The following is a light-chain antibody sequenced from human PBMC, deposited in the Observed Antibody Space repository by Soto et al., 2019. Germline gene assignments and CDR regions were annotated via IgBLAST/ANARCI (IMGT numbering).Light chain of an antibody. CDR1: HNISNW. J-gene: IGKJ1*01. CDR2: DVS. V-gene: IGKV1-5*01. CDR3: QQSNTFWT. Sequence: DIQMTQSPSTLSASVGDRITITCRASHNISNWLAWYQQKPGKAPNLLIYDVSSLESGVPSRFSGSGSETEFTLTISSLQTDDSATYYCQQSNTFWTFGQGTKVEIK.